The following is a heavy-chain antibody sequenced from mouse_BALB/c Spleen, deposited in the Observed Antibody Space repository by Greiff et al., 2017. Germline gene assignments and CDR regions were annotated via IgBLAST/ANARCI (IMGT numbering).Heavy chain of an antibody. CDR3: ARQANWVAY. Sequence: EVKLQESGPGLVKPSQSLSLTCTVTGYSITSDYAWNWIRQFPGNKLEWMGYISYSGSTSYNPSLKSRISITRDTSKNQFFLQLNSVTTEDTATYYCARQANWVAYWGQGTLVTVSA. D-gene: IGHD3-2*02. CDR2: ISYSGST. J-gene: IGHJ3*01. CDR1: GYSITSDYA. V-gene: IGHV3-2*02.